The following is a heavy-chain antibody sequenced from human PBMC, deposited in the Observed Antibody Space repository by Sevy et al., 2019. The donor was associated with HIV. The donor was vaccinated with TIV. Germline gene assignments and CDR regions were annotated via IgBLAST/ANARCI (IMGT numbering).Heavy chain of an antibody. CDR1: GFTFSDYV. J-gene: IGHJ4*02. V-gene: IGHV3-30*04. Sequence: GGSLRLSCAASGFTFSDYVMHWVRQAPGKGLEWLARISHDTTVKNYADSLKGRFTISRDNSKTTLYLQMNSLRHEDTAVYHCARDADWSLNYWGQGTLVTVSS. D-gene: IGHD3-9*01. CDR3: ARDADWSLNY. CDR2: ISHDTTVK.